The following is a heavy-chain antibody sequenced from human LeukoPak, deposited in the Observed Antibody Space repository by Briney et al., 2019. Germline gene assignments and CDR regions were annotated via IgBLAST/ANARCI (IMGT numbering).Heavy chain of an antibody. D-gene: IGHD5-24*01. Sequence: PGGSLRLSCAASGFTFSSSAMSWVRQAPGKGLEWVSGISASGGSTSYADSVRGRFTISRDNSKNTLYVQMNSLRDEDTAVYYCAKGVWMATRTSADYWGQGTLVTVSS. V-gene: IGHV3-23*01. CDR3: AKGVWMATRTSADY. J-gene: IGHJ4*02. CDR2: ISASGGST. CDR1: GFTFSSSA.